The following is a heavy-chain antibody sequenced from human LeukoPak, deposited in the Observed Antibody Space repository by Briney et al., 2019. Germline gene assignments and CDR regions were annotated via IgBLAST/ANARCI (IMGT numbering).Heavy chain of an antibody. J-gene: IGHJ5*02. CDR2: IYYSGSA. CDR3: ARGAGYSTRNWFDP. D-gene: IGHD6-13*01. Sequence: SETLSLTCTVSGGSISSTIYYWGWIRQPPGKGLEWIVSIYYSGSAYYNPSLKSRVTISVDTSKNQFSPKLSSVTAADTAVYYCARGAGYSTRNWFDPWGQGTLVTVSS. V-gene: IGHV4-39*01. CDR1: GGSISSTIYY.